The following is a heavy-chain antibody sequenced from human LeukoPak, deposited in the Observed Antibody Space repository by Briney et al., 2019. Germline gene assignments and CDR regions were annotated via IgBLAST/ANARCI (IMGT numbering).Heavy chain of an antibody. CDR2: INTNTGNP. CDR1: GYTFTSYA. V-gene: IGHV7-4-1*02. J-gene: IGHJ5*02. CDR3: ARDYSSSWYGDWFDP. D-gene: IGHD6-13*01. Sequence: ASVKVSCKASGYTFTSYAMNWVRQAPGQGLEWMGWINTNTGNPTYAQGFTGRFVFSLDTSVSTAYLQISSLKAEDTAGYYCARDYSSSWYGDWFDPWGQGTLVTVSS.